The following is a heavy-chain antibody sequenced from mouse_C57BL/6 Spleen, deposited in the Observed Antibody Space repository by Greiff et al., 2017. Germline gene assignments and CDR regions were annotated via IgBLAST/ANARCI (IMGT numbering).Heavy chain of an antibody. CDR1: GYTFTSYW. CDR3: STEGYAY. CDR2: VDPNSGGT. Sequence: VQLQQPGAELVKPGASVKLSCKASGYTFTSYWMDWVKQRPGRGLDWIGRVDPNSGGTKYNEKFKSKATLTVDKPSSSAYMQLSSLTSDDSAVYYCSTEGYAYWGQGTLVTVSA. V-gene: IGHV1-62-3*01. J-gene: IGHJ3*01. D-gene: IGHD2-3*01.